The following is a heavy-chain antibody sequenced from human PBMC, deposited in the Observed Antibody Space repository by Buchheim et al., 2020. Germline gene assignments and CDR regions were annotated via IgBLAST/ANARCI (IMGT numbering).Heavy chain of an antibody. CDR2: ISHSGST. CDR1: GGSFSGFH. Sequence: QVQLQQWGAGLLKPSETLSLTCAVYGGSFSGFHWSWIRQPPGKGLEWIGEISHSGSTNDNPSLKSRVTISIDTSKNQFSLKLSSVTAADTAVYYCARVLWNGFYMDVWGRGTT. J-gene: IGHJ6*02. CDR3: ARVLWNGFYMDV. V-gene: IGHV4-34*01. D-gene: IGHD3-3*01.